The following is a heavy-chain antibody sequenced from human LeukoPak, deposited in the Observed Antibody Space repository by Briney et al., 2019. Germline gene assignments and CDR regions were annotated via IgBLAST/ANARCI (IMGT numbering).Heavy chain of an antibody. CDR1: GITFNIYE. CDR2: ISYDGSRK. D-gene: IGHD3-10*01. CDR3: VRDRSGTWAFDY. J-gene: IGHJ4*02. V-gene: IGHV3-30-3*01. Sequence: GGSLRLSCAASGITFNIYEMHWVRQAPGKGLEWVAFISYDGSRKYYSDSVKGRFNISSDNSKNMMYLQMNSLRVEETAVYYCVRDRSGTWAFDYWGQGTLVSVSS.